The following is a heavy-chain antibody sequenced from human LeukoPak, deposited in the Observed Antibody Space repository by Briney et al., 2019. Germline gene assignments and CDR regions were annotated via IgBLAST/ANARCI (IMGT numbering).Heavy chain of an antibody. CDR3: ARDLEGSGYLRAFDI. CDR1: GGSISSFY. V-gene: IGHV4-59*01. J-gene: IGHJ3*02. Sequence: PSETLSLTCTVSGGSISSFYWSWIRQPPGKGLEWIGYIYYSGTTNYNPSLKSRVTISMDTSKTQFSLKLSSVTAADTAIYYCARDLEGSGYLRAFDIWGQGTMVTVS. CDR2: IYYSGTT. D-gene: IGHD3-22*01.